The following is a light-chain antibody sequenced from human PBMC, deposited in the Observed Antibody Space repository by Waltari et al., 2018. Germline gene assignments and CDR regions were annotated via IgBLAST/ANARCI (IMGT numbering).Light chain of an antibody. Sequence: SYVLTQPPSVSVAPGAPARITCGGDNIGSYSLPWYQQKPGQAPVLVIRYDSDRPSGIPERFSGSNSANTATLTISRVEAGDEANYYCQVWHAAIDPGVFGTGTEVTV. CDR3: QVWHAAIDPGV. CDR2: YDS. J-gene: IGLJ1*01. CDR1: NIGSYS. V-gene: IGLV3-21*04.